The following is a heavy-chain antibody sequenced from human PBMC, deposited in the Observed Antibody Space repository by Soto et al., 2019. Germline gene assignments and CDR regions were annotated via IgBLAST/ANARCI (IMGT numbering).Heavy chain of an antibody. CDR2: IDPSDSYT. CDR1: GYSFNSYW. V-gene: IGHV5-10-1*03. Sequence: EVQLVQSGAEVKKPGESLRISCKGSGYSFNSYWITWVRQVPGKGLEWMGRIDPSDSYTNYSPSFQGHVTMSTDKSINTAYLQWSSLKASDTAMYYCARHGEWADNYFDNWGQGTLVTVSS. J-gene: IGHJ4*02. D-gene: IGHD3-10*01. CDR3: ARHGEWADNYFDN.